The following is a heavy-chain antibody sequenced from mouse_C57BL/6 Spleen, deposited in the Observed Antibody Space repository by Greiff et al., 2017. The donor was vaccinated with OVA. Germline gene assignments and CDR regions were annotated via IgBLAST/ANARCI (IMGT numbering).Heavy chain of an antibody. CDR1: GYSITSGYY. J-gene: IGHJ2*01. V-gene: IGHV3-6*01. Sequence: VQLQQSGPGLVKPSQSLSLTCSVTGYSITSGYYWNWIRQFPGNKLEWMGYISYDGSNNYNPSLKNRISITRDTSKNQFFLKLNSVTTEDTATYYCAREGLPPFDYWGQGTTLTVSS. CDR2: ISYDGSN. D-gene: IGHD2-2*01. CDR3: AREGLPPFDY.